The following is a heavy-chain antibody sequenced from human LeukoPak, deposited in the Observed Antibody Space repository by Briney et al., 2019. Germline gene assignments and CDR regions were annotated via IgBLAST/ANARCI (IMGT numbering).Heavy chain of an antibody. V-gene: IGHV3-48*02. CDR3: ARGGGARPDY. Sequence: GGSLRLSCAASGFPFSSFSMNWVRQAPGKGLEWVSYISSSSSTIYYADSVKGRFTVSRDNAKNSLFLQMNSLRDEDTAMYYCARGGGARPDYWGQGTLVTVSS. J-gene: IGHJ4*02. CDR2: ISSSSSTI. D-gene: IGHD3-10*01. CDR1: GFPFSSFS.